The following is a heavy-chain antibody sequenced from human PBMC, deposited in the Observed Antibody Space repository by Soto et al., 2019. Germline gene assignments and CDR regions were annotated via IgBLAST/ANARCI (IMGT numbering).Heavy chain of an antibody. CDR2: ISGSGGST. V-gene: IGHV3-23*01. CDR3: AKAKYSGSYWIAPYYFDY. CDR1: GFTFSSYA. D-gene: IGHD1-26*01. J-gene: IGHJ4*02. Sequence: GGSLRLSCAASGFTFSSYAMSWVRQAPGKGLEWVSAISGSGGSTYYADSGKGRFTISRDNSKNTLYLQMNSLGAEDTAVYYCAKAKYSGSYWIAPYYFDYWGQGTLVTVSS.